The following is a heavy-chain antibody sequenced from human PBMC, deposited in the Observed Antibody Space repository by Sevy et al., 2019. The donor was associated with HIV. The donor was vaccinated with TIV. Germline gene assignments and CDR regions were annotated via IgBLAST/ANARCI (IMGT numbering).Heavy chain of an antibody. V-gene: IGHV1-18*01. Sequence: ASVKVSCKASDYTFSTQGFNWVRQAPGQGLEWMGWISAYNGNTKYAQKFQGRVTMTTDTSTSTAYMELRSLTSDDTAVYYCARDWARGYYYDAIGVKRDYYFDYWGQGTLVTVSS. D-gene: IGHD3-22*01. J-gene: IGHJ4*02. CDR3: ARDWARGYYYDAIGVKRDYYFDY. CDR1: DYTFSTQG. CDR2: ISAYNGNT.